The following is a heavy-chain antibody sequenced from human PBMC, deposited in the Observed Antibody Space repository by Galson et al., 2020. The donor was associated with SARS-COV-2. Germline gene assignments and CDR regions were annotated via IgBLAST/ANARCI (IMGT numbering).Heavy chain of an antibody. CDR3: ARDYYTKGREDFDY. V-gene: IGHV3-48*01. CDR2: ISSSSNTI. Sequence: PGGSLRLSCAASGFTFSSYSMNWVRQAPGKCLEWISYISSSSNTIYYADSVKGRFTISRDTAKNSLYLQMNSLRAEDSAVYYCARDYYTKGREDFDYWGQGTLVTVSS. CDR1: GFTFSSYS. J-gene: IGHJ4*02. D-gene: IGHD3-22*01.